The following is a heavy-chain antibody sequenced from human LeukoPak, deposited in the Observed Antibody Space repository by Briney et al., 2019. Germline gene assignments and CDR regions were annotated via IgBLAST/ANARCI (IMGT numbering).Heavy chain of an antibody. CDR3: AKVGSPKHDFWSGYYLIS. CDR2: ISWNSGSI. Sequence: PGRSLRLSCAASGFTFDDYAMHWVRQAPGKGLERVSGISWNSGSIGYADSVKGRFTISRDNAKNSLYLQMNSLRAEDTALYYCAKVGSPKHDFWSGYYLISWGQGTLVTVSS. CDR1: GFTFDDYA. J-gene: IGHJ4*02. D-gene: IGHD3-3*01. V-gene: IGHV3-9*01.